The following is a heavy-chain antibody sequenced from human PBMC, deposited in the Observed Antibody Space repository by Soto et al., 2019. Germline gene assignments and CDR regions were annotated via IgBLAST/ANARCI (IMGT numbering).Heavy chain of an antibody. CDR2: ISYDGSNK. V-gene: IGHV3-30*18. Sequence: GGSLRLSCAASGFTFSSYGMHWVRQAPGKGLEWVAVISYDGSNKYYADSVKGRFTISRDNSKNTLYLQMNSLRAEDTAVYYCAKPFDSGELLLIDYWGQGTLVTVSS. J-gene: IGHJ4*02. CDR1: GFTFSSYG. D-gene: IGHD3-10*01. CDR3: AKPFDSGELLLIDY.